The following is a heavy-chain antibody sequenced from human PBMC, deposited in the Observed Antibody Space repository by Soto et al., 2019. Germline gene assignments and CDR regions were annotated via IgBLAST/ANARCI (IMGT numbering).Heavy chain of an antibody. CDR2: INWNGGST. Sequence: PGGSLRLSCAASGFTFDDYGMSWVRQAPGKGLEWVSGINWNGGSTGYADSVKGRFTISRDNAKNSLYLQMNSLRAEDTALYYCARITYYYDSSGYYFDYWGQGTLVTVSS. V-gene: IGHV3-20*04. D-gene: IGHD3-22*01. J-gene: IGHJ4*02. CDR1: GFTFDDYG. CDR3: ARITYYYDSSGYYFDY.